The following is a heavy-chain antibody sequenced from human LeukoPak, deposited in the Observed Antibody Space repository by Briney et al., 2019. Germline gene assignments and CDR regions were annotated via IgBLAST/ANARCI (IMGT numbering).Heavy chain of an antibody. CDR3: AELGITMIGGV. V-gene: IGHV3-48*04. Sequence: QAGGSLRLSCAASGFTFNNYNMNWVRQAPGKGLEWVSSVSSSGSAIYYADSVKGRFTISRDNAKNSLYLQMNSLRAEDTAVYYCAELGITMIGGVWGKGTTVTISS. CDR2: VSSSGSAI. J-gene: IGHJ6*04. CDR1: GFTFNNYN. D-gene: IGHD3-10*02.